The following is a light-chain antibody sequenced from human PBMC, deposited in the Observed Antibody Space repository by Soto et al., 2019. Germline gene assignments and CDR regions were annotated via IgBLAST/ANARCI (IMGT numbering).Light chain of an antibody. CDR2: GDS. J-gene: IGLJ3*02. CDR1: SSNIGANYD. CDR3: QFYDSTLRGWV. V-gene: IGLV1-40*01. Sequence: QSVLTQPPSVSGAPGQRVTISCTGSSSNIGANYDVHWYQHLPGTAPRHLISGDSNRPSGVPDRFSGSKSGTSASLGITGLQAENEADYYCQFYDSTLRGWVFGGGTKRT.